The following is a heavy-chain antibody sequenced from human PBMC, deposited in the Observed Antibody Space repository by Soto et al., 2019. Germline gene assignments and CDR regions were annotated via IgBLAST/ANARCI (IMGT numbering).Heavy chain of an antibody. CDR2: INAYNGNT. V-gene: IGHV1-18*01. Sequence: ASVKVSCKASGYTFTSYDINWVRQATGQGLEWMGWINAYNGNTNYAQKLQGRVTMTTDTSTSTAYMELRSLRSDDTAVYYCARVAAYSSSWYSLSDAFDIWGQGTMVTVSS. CDR3: ARVAAYSSSWYSLSDAFDI. J-gene: IGHJ3*02. CDR1: GYTFTSYD. D-gene: IGHD6-13*01.